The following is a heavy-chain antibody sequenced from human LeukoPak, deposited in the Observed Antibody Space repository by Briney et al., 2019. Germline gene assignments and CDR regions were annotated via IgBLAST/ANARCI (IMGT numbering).Heavy chain of an antibody. CDR1: GFTFSSYS. CDR2: IGSSSSYI. D-gene: IGHD1-26*01. CDR3: ARGLTWELLRGLFDY. V-gene: IGHV3-21*01. J-gene: IGHJ4*02. Sequence: GGSLRLSCAASGFTFSSYSMNGVRQAPGKGLEWVSSIGSSSSYIYYADSVKGRFTISRDNAKNSLYLQMNSLRAEDTAVYYCARGLTWELLRGLFDYWGQGTLVTVSS.